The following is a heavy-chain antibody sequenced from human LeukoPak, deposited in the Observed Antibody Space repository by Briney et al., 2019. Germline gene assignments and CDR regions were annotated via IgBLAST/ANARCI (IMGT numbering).Heavy chain of an antibody. D-gene: IGHD2-2*02. CDR1: GFSFSDYG. Sequence: GGSLRLSCAASGFSFSDYGMNWVCQAPGKGLEWVSVISGTGDSTYYADSVKGRFTISRDNSKNTLYLQMNSLRAEDTAVYYCAKQYCSNSNCYIDYWGQGTLVTVSS. CDR2: ISGTGDST. CDR3: AKQYCSNSNCYIDY. V-gene: IGHV3-23*01. J-gene: IGHJ4*02.